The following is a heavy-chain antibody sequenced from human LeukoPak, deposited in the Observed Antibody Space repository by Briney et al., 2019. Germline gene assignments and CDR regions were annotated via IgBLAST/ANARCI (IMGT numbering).Heavy chain of an antibody. V-gene: IGHV1-18*04. J-gene: IGHJ4*02. CDR1: GYTFSSYG. D-gene: IGHD3-16*02. Sequence: ASVKVSCKASGYTFSSYGISWVRQAPGQGLEWMGSISPYTGDTKYAERLQDRVIMTTDTSTRTAYRELRSLTSDDTAVFYCARDQYDSVWGSYRPYFDFWGQGTLVTVSS. CDR3: ARDQYDSVWGSYRPYFDF. CDR2: ISPYTGDT.